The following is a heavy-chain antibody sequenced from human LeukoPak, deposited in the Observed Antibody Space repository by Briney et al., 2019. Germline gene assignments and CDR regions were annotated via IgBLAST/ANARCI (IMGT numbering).Heavy chain of an antibody. J-gene: IGHJ4*02. V-gene: IGHV4-39*01. CDR2: IYYSGST. Sequence: PSETLSLTCTVSGGSISSSSYYWGWIRQPPGKGLEWIGSIYYSGSTYYNPSLKSRVTISVDTSKNQFSLKLSSVTAADTAVYYCARPETVAGYFDYWGQGTLVAVSS. CDR3: ARPETVAGYFDY. D-gene: IGHD6-19*01. CDR1: GGSISSSSYY.